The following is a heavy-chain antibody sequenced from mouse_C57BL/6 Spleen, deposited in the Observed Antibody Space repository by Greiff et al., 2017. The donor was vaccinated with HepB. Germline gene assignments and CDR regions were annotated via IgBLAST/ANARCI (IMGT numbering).Heavy chain of an antibody. J-gene: IGHJ3*01. V-gene: IGHV1-59*01. CDR2: IDPSDSYT. CDR1: GYTFTSYW. CDR3: ARGGDGSSYEFAY. Sequence: VQLQQPGAELVRPGTSVKLSCKASGYTFTSYWMHWVKQRPGQGLEWIGVIDPSDSYTNYNQKFKGKATLTVDTSSSTAYMQLSSLTSEDSAVYYCARGGDGSSYEFAYWGQGTLVTVSA. D-gene: IGHD1-1*01.